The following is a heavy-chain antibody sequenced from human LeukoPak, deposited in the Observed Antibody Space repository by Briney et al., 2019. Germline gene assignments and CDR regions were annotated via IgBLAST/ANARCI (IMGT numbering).Heavy chain of an antibody. J-gene: IGHJ5*02. D-gene: IGHD2-2*01. V-gene: IGHV3-48*02. CDR1: GFTFSNYI. CDR3: ARADVVPFAPSQKNWFDP. CDR2: ISGSSSSSE. Sequence: GGSLRLSCAASGFTFSNYIMNWVRQAPGKGLEWVSYISGSSSSSEYYTDSVKGRFTITSDNAKNSLYLQMNSLRDEDTAVYYCARADVVPFAPSQKNWFDPWGQGTLVTVSS.